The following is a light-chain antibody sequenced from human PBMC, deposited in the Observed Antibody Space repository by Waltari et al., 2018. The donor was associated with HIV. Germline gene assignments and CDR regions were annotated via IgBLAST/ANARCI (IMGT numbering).Light chain of an antibody. CDR1: SDDIGASKF. V-gene: IGLV2-11*01. CDR3: CSYTGDSWV. CDR2: EVI. J-gene: IGLJ3*02. Sequence: QSALTQPRSVTGSPGQSVTFSCTGTSDDIGASKFVSWYQQHPGKAPKLILYEVIHRPSGFPDRFSGSRSGNTASLTISGLQNEDEANYYCCSYTGDSWVFGAGTILTVL.